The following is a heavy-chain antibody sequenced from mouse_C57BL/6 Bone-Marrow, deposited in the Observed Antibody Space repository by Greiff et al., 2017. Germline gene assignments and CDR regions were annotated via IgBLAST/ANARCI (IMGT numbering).Heavy chain of an antibody. D-gene: IGHD1-1*01. CDR3: ASESGLITTVVASEAMDY. CDR2: IYPGNGDT. V-gene: IGHV1-82*01. CDR1: GYAFSSSW. J-gene: IGHJ4*01. Sequence: QVQLQQSGPELVKPGASVKISCKASGYAFSSSWMNWVKQRPGKGLEWNGRIYPGNGDTNYNGKFKGKATLTADKSSSTAYMQLSSLTSEDSAVYFCASESGLITTVVASEAMDYWGQGTAVTVSS.